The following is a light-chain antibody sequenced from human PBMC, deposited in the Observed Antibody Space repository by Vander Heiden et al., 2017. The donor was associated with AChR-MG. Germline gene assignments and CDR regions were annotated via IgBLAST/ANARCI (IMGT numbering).Light chain of an antibody. CDR3: QQYGTSPWT. Sequence: DIVLTQSPGTLSLSPGERGTLPCRASQTVRSGNLAWYQQKLGQAPRLLLYGASSRATGIPDRFSGSGSGTDFTLTISRLEPEDFAVYFCQQYGTSPWTFGQGTKAEIK. J-gene: IGKJ1*01. CDR2: GAS. CDR1: QTVRSGN. V-gene: IGKV3-20*01.